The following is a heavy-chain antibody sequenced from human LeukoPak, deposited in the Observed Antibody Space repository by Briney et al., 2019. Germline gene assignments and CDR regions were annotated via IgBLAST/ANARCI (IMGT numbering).Heavy chain of an antibody. J-gene: IGHJ3*02. CDR1: GFTFTSYY. D-gene: IGHD6-13*01. CDR3: ARGKDSSSPRNHDAFDI. V-gene: IGHV1-46*01. Sequence: ASVKVSCKASGFTFTSYYMHWVRQAPGQGLEWMGIINPSGGSTSYAQKFQGRVTMTRETSTSTVYMELSSLRSEDTAVYYCARGKDSSSPRNHDAFDIWGQGTMVTVSS. CDR2: INPSGGST.